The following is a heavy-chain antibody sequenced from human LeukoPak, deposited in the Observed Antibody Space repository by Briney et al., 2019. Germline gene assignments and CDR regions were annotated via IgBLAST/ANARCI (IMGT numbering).Heavy chain of an antibody. J-gene: IGHJ5*02. CDR2: VSFDGSNK. Sequence: KAGGSLRLSCAASGFTFSSYAMSWVRQAPGKGLEWVAVVSFDGSNKYYADSVKGRFTISRDNSENTLYLQMNSLRAEDTAVYYCVRDRYDIPWGQGTLVTVSS. V-gene: IGHV3-30*03. CDR1: GFTFSSYA. D-gene: IGHD3-9*01. CDR3: VRDRYDIP.